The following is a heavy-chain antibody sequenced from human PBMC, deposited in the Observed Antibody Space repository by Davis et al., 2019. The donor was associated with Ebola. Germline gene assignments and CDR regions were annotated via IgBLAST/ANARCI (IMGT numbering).Heavy chain of an antibody. V-gene: IGHV1-69*06. CDR3: ARQGGVVVVPAAPRYYYGMDV. CDR2: IIPMYGTT. CDR1: GGTFSSYA. J-gene: IGHJ6*02. D-gene: IGHD2-2*01. Sequence: SVKVSCKASGGTFSSYAISWVRQAPGQGLEWMGGIIPMYGTTNYAQKFQGRVTINADKSTKTAYMELSSLRSDDTAVYYCARQGGVVVVPAAPRYYYGMDVWGQGTTVTVSS.